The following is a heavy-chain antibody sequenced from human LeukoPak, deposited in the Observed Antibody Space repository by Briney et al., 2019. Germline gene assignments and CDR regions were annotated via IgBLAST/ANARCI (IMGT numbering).Heavy chain of an antibody. D-gene: IGHD1-1*01. J-gene: IGHJ4*02. Sequence: GGSLRLSCAASGFTFSDYYMSWIRQAPGKGLEWVSYISSSSSYTKYADSVKGRFTISRDNAKNSLYLQVNSLRAEDTAVYYCARGTGTTAYFDYWGQGTLVTASS. CDR3: ARGTGTTAYFDY. V-gene: IGHV3-11*06. CDR1: GFTFSDYY. CDR2: ISSSSSYT.